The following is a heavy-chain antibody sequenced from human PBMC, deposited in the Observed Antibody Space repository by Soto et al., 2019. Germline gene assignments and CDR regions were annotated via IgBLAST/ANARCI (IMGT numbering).Heavy chain of an antibody. D-gene: IGHD3-3*01. V-gene: IGHV4-39*01. J-gene: IGHJ5*02. CDR3: ARAPRITIFGVVMGWFDP. CDR2: IYYSGST. CDR1: GGSISSSSYY. Sequence: SETLSLTCTVSGGSISSSSYYWGWIRQPPGKGLEWIGSIYYSGSTYYNPSLKSRVTISVDTSKNQFSLKLSSVTAADTAVYYCARAPRITIFGVVMGWFDPWGQGTLVTVSS.